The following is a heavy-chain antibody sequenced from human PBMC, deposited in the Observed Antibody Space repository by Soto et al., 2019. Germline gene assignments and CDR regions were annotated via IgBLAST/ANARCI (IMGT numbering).Heavy chain of an antibody. CDR1: GGSISSYS. V-gene: IGHV4-59*01. Sequence: PSETLSLTCTVSGGSISSYSWSWIRQSPGKGLEWIAYIYYSGSANYNPPLKSRVTISVDTSKNQFSLKLRSVTAADTAVYYCARGLLQRPFDHWGQGTLVTVSS. CDR2: IYYSGSA. CDR3: ARGLLQRPFDH. D-gene: IGHD3-22*01. J-gene: IGHJ4*02.